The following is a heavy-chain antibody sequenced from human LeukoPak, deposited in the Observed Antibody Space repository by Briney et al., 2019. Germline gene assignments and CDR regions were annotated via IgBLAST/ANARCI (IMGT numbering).Heavy chain of an antibody. Sequence: SETLSLTCTVSGGSITTSSYYWGWVRQPPAKGLEWIGCTSHSGTTFYSPSLRSRVSISVDTSNSQFSLKLSPMTATDTAVYYCAKTTRASIRSAFDIWGQGTLVTVSS. J-gene: IGHJ3*02. V-gene: IGHV4-39*01. CDR1: GGSITTSSYY. CDR3: AKTTRASIRSAFDI. CDR2: TSHSGTT. D-gene: IGHD1-7*01.